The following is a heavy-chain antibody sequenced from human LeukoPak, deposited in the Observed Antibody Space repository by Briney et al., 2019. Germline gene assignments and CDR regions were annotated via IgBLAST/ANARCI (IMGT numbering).Heavy chain of an antibody. CDR3: ARGGCSSTSCRKYYFDY. CDR1: GCTFTSYD. J-gene: IGHJ4*02. Sequence: ASVKVSCKASGCTFTSYDINWVRQATGQGLEWMGWMNPNSGNTGYAQKFQGRVTITRNTSISTAYMELSSLRSEDTAVYYCARGGCSSTSCRKYYFDYWGQGTLVTVSS. D-gene: IGHD2-2*01. CDR2: MNPNSGNT. V-gene: IGHV1-8*03.